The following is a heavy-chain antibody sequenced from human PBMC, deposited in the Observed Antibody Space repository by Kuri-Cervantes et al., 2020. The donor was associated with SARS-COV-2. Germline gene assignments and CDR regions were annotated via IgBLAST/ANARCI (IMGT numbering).Heavy chain of an antibody. V-gene: IGHV4-38-2*02. CDR3: AREADYYDSSGYQVDWLDP. CDR1: GYSISSGYY. CDR2: IYHSGST. D-gene: IGHD3-22*01. J-gene: IGHJ5*02. Sequence: GSLRLSCTVSGYSISSGYYWGWIRQPPEKGLEWIGYIYHSGSTYYNLSLKSRVTISVDRSKNQFSLKLSSVTAADTAVYYCAREADYYDSSGYQVDWLDPWGQGTLVTVSS.